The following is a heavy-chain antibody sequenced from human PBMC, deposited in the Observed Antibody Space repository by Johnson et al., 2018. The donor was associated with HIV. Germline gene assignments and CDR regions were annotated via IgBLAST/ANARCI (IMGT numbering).Heavy chain of an antibody. D-gene: IGHD6-19*01. CDR1: GFTFGDYG. Sequence: VQLVESGGGVVRPGGSLRLSCGASGFTFGDYGMSWVRQAPGKGLEWVFGITWNGGSTGYAASVKGRFTISSNNSKNKLYLQMNSLRAEDTAVYYCARVGRNSSGWYVDAFDIWGQGTMVTVSS. CDR3: ARVGRNSSGWYVDAFDI. J-gene: IGHJ3*02. V-gene: IGHV3-20*04. CDR2: ITWNGGST.